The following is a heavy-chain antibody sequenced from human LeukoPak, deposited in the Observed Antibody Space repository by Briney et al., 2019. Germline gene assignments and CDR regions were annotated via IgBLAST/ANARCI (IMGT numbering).Heavy chain of an antibody. D-gene: IGHD6-19*01. CDR3: VRVGSVSGSDYLDY. V-gene: IGHV3-72*01. J-gene: IGHJ4*02. CDR1: GLTSDDA. CDR2: SRNKAKSYTT. Sequence: GGSLRLSCVASFGLTSDDAFHWVRQAPGKGLEWVGRSRNKAKSYTTEYAASVKGRFTISRDDSKNSLYLQMNSLETEDTAVYYCVRVGSVSGSDYLDYWGQGTLVTVSS.